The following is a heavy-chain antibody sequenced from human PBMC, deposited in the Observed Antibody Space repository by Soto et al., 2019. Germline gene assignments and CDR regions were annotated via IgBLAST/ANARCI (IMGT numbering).Heavy chain of an antibody. CDR2: IYYSGST. Sequence: QVQLQESGPGLVKPSETLSLTCTVSGGSISSSYWSWIRQSPGKGLEWIGYIYYSGSTKYNPSLKSRVSISVDPSKNQFSLKLSSVTAADTAVYYCARGPNWFDPWGQGTLVTVSS. J-gene: IGHJ5*02. V-gene: IGHV4-59*01. CDR3: ARGPNWFDP. CDR1: GGSISSSY.